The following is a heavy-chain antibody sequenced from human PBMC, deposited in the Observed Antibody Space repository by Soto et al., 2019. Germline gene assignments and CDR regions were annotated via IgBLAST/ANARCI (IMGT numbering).Heavy chain of an antibody. J-gene: IGHJ6*02. D-gene: IGHD3-10*01. CDR1: GFTFSAFG. CDR2: ISYDGILK. V-gene: IGHV3-30*18. CDR3: AKDFKVSGGHYGSLNYYYGMDV. Sequence: QPGGSLRLSCAVSGFTFSAFGMHWVRQAPGKGLEWVAIISYDGILKYYADSVKGRFTISRDTSKGALYLQMNSLTPEDTAVYYCAKDFKVSGGHYGSLNYYYGMDVWGQGTTVTVSS.